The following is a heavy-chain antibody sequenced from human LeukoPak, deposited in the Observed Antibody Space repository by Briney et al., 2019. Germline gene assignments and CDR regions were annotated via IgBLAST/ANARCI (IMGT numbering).Heavy chain of an antibody. Sequence: GESLRLSCAASGVTFSSYAMSWVREAPGKGLGWGSAISGSGGSTYYADSVKRRFTISKDNAKNSLYLQMNSLRAEDTAVYYCATNHRRGYCSSTSCYPSDYWGQGTLVTVSS. CDR2: ISGSGGST. CDR3: ATNHRRGYCSSTSCYPSDY. CDR1: GVTFSSYA. D-gene: IGHD2-2*01. V-gene: IGHV3-23*01. J-gene: IGHJ4*02.